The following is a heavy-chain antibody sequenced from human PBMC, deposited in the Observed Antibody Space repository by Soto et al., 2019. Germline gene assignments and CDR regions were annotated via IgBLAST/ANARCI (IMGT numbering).Heavy chain of an antibody. CDR3: ASSGSVPYYYSGLDV. Sequence: QVQLVQSGPELKKPGASVKVSCKASGYTFSTSGISWVRQAPGQGLEWMGWISTYNGDTNYAQKFQGRVTMTTDTSTTTAYMELRSLRSADTAVYYCASSGSVPYYYSGLDVWGQGTTVTVSS. CDR2: ISTYNGDT. J-gene: IGHJ6*02. D-gene: IGHD3-10*01. V-gene: IGHV1-18*01. CDR1: GYTFSTSG.